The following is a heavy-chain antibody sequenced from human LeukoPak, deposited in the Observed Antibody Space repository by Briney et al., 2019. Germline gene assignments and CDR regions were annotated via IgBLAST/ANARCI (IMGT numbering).Heavy chain of an antibody. V-gene: IGHV3-21*01. CDR2: ISSSSTYI. Sequence: GGSLRLSCAASGFTFNSHSMNWVRQAPGKGLEWVSSISSSSTYISYADSVKGRFTISRDNAKNSVFLQMNSLRAEDTAVYYCARGYCGGDCYGDWGQGTLVTVSS. D-gene: IGHD2-21*02. CDR1: GFTFNSHS. CDR3: ARGYCGGDCYGD. J-gene: IGHJ1*01.